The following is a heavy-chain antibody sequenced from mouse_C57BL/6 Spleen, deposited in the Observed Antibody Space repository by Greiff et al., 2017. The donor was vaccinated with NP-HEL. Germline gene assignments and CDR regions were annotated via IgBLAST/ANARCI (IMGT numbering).Heavy chain of an antibody. V-gene: IGHV2-9-1*01. CDR1: GFSFTSYA. CDR2: IWTGGGT. J-gene: IGHJ4*01. CDR3: ARNPYYYGSSYDAMDY. D-gene: IGHD1-1*01. Sequence: VKLMESGPGLVAPSQSLSITCTVSGFSFTSYAISWVRQPPGKGLEWLGVIWTGGGTNYNSALKSRLSISKDNSKSQVFLKMNSLQTDDTARYYCARNPYYYGSSYDAMDYWGQGTSVTVSS.